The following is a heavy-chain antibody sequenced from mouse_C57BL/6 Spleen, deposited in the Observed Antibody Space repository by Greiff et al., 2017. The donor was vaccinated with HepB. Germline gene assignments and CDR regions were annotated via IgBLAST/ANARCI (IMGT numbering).Heavy chain of an antibody. D-gene: IGHD4-1*01. CDR3: AREELYYFDY. V-gene: IGHV5-16*01. CDR1: GFTFSDYY. J-gene: IGHJ2*01. CDR2: INYDGSST. Sequence: EVQLVESEGGLVQPGSSMKLSCTASGFTFSDYYMAWVRQVPEKGLEWVANINYDGSSTYYLDSLKSRFIISRDNAKNILYLQMSSLKSEDTATYYCAREELYYFDYWGQGTTLTVSS.